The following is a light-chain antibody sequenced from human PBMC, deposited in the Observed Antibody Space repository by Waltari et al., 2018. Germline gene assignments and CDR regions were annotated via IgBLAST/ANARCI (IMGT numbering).Light chain of an antibody. CDR3: QTGGHGTWV. Sequence: LDSGHSSNIVAWLQQQPEKGPRYLMKINSDGSHSKGDEIPDRFSGSSSGAERCLTISSVQSEDEADYYCQTGGHGTWVFGGGTKLTVL. CDR1: SGHSSNI. J-gene: IGLJ3*02. V-gene: IGLV4-69*01. CDR2: INSDGSH.